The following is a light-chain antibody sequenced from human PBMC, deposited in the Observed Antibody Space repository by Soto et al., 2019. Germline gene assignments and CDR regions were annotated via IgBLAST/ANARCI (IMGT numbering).Light chain of an antibody. V-gene: IGKV4-1*01. CDR1: QNILLRSNNLNY. CDR3: QQYYASPYT. CDR2: WAS. J-gene: IGKJ2*01. Sequence: DIVMTQSPDSLAVSLGERAAINCKSSQNILLRSNNLNYLAWFQQKPGQPPKVLIYWASTRQSGVPDRFSGSGYGTDFTLTISSLQAEDVAVYYCQQYYASPYTFGQGTKLEIK.